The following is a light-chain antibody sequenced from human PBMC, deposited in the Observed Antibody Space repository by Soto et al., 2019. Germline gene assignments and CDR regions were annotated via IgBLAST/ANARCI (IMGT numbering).Light chain of an antibody. CDR3: QYYDNWPPTRT. V-gene: IGKV3-15*01. J-gene: IGKJ1*01. CDR2: GAS. Sequence: EIVMTQSPATLSVSPGERATLFCRASQSVDSNLAWYQQKPGQAPRLLIYGASTRATGIPARVSGSGSGTEFSLTISSLQSEDFAVYYCQYYDNWPPTRTFGQGTKVEIK. CDR1: QSVDSN.